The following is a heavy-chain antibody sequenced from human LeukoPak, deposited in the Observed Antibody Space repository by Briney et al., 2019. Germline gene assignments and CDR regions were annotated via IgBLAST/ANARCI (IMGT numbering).Heavy chain of an antibody. V-gene: IGHV1-69*13. D-gene: IGHD2/OR15-2a*01. J-gene: IGHJ5*02. CDR1: GYTFTTYA. CDR2: IIPIFGTA. CDR3: ARDVGISDNWFDP. Sequence: SVKVSCKASGYTFTTYAISWVRPAPGQGLEWMGGIIPIFGTANYAQKFQGRVTITAEESTSTAYMELSSLRSEEAAVYYSARDVGISDNWFDPWGQGTLVTVSS.